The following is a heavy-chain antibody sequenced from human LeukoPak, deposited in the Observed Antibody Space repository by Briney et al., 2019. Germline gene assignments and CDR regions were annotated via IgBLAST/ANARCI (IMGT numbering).Heavy chain of an antibody. CDR2: IYYSGST. V-gene: IGHV4-59*08. CDR1: GGSISSYY. J-gene: IGHJ3*02. CDR3: ARVSSSYDAFDI. D-gene: IGHD6-6*01. Sequence: PSETLSLTCTVSGGSISSYYGSWIRQPPGKGLECIGYIYYSGSTNYNPSLKSRVTISVDTSKNQFSLKLNSVTAADTAVYYCARVSSSYDAFDIWGQGTMVTVSS.